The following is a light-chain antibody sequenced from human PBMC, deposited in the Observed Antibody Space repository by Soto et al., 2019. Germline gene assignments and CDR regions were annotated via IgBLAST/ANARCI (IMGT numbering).Light chain of an antibody. Sequence: QSALTQPASVSGSPGQSITISCAGISNDFGGYNYVSWYQQHPGRVPKLLIYDDSNRPSGVSNRFSGSKSGNTASLTISGLQAEDEADYYCASSTYTSPYVFGIGTKLTVL. CDR2: DDS. CDR1: SNDFGGYNY. CDR3: ASSTYTSPYV. V-gene: IGLV2-14*03. J-gene: IGLJ1*01.